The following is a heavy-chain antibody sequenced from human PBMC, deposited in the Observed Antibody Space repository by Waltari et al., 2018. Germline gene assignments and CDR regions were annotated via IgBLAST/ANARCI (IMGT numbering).Heavy chain of an antibody. CDR2: ISAYKGNP. J-gene: IGHJ4*02. Sequence: QVQLVQSGAEVKKPGASVKVSCKASGYTFTSYGISWVRQAPGQGLEWMGGISAYKGNPNYAQKLQGRVTMTTDTSTSTAYMELRSLRSDDTAVYYCARDVYYDSSGYYHHYGDYWGQGTLVTVSS. V-gene: IGHV1-18*01. D-gene: IGHD3-22*01. CDR3: ARDVYYDSSGYYHHYGDY. CDR1: GYTFTSYG.